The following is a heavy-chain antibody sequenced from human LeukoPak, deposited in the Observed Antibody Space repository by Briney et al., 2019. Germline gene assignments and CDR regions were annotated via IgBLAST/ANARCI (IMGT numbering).Heavy chain of an antibody. CDR1: GGSISSSNW. Sequence: SETLSLTCAVSGGSISSSNWWSWVRQPPGKGLEWIGEIYHSGSTNYNPSLKSRVTISVDKSKNQFSLKLSSVTAADTAVYYCARDGAGIAAAGTIDYWGQGTLVTVSS. CDR3: ARDGAGIAAAGTIDY. V-gene: IGHV4-4*02. D-gene: IGHD6-13*01. J-gene: IGHJ4*02. CDR2: IYHSGST.